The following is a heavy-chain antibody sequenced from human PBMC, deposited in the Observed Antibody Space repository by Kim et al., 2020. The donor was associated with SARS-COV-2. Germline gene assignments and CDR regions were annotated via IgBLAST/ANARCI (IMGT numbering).Heavy chain of an antibody. V-gene: IGHV4-59*01. D-gene: IGHD2-21*01. CDR1: GGSISIYY. Sequence: SETLSLTCTVSGGSISIYYWHWLRQPPGEGLEWIGYIHYSGSTSYNPSLKSRVTISVDTSKNQFSLKMSSVTAADTAAYYCSREYSEFDHWGQGGRVTVS. CDR3: SREYSEFDH. J-gene: IGHJ4*02. CDR2: IHYSGST.